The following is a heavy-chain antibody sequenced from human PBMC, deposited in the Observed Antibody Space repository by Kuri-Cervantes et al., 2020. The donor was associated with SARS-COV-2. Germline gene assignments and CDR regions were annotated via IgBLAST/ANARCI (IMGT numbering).Heavy chain of an antibody. D-gene: IGHD2-15*01. CDR2: INHSGST. J-gene: IGHJ5*02. Sequence: SQTLSLTCAVYGGSFSGYYWSWIRQPPGKGLGWIGEINHSGSTNYNPSLKSRVTISVGTSKNQFSLKLSSVTAADTAVYYCARGRQFWDIVVVVAARWFDPWGQGTLVTVSS. V-gene: IGHV4-34*01. CDR3: ARGRQFWDIVVVVAARWFDP. CDR1: GGSFSGYY.